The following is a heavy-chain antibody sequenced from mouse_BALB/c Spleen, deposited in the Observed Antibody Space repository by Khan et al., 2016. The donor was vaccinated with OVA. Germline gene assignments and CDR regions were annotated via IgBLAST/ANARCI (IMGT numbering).Heavy chain of an antibody. CDR3: AGIYEGDFDY. D-gene: IGHD1-1*01. CDR2: ISYSGNT. Sequence: EVELVESGPGLVKPSQSLSLTCTVTGYTITSDYARKWIRQSPGNKLEWMGYISYSGNTKYNPSLKSRISITRDTSENQFFLQLNSVTIEDTATXCCAGIYEGDFDYWGQGTTLTVSS. J-gene: IGHJ2*01. V-gene: IGHV3-2*02. CDR1: GYTITSDYA.